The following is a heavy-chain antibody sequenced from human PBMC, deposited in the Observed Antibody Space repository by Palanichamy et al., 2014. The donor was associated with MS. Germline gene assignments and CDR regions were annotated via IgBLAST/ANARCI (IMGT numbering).Heavy chain of an antibody. V-gene: IGHV4-4*02. D-gene: IGHD2-21*02. CDR2: VYHSGIT. J-gene: IGHJ4*02. Sequence: QVQLQESGPGLVKPSGTMSLTCTVSGASISSNKWWTWVRQPPGKGLEWIGEVYHSGITNYNPSLKSRVTISIDTSNNQFSLNVTSLTAADTAVYYCARNLVTAGGLDYCGQGTLVRVSS. CDR3: ARNLVTAGGLDY. CDR1: GASISSNKW.